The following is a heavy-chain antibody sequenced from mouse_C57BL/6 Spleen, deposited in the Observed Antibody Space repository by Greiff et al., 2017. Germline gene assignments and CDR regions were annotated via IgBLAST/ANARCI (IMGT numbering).Heavy chain of an antibody. CDR3: AREREYEDYDEGAWFAY. J-gene: IGHJ3*01. V-gene: IGHV5-4*01. CDR1: GFTFSSYA. Sequence: EVMLVESGGGLVKPGGSLKLSCAASGFTFSSYAMSWVRQTPEKRLEWVATISDGGSYTYYPDNVKGRFTISRDNAKNNLYLQMSHLKSEDTAMYYCAREREYEDYDEGAWFAYWGQGTLVTVSA. CDR2: ISDGGSYT. D-gene: IGHD2-4*01.